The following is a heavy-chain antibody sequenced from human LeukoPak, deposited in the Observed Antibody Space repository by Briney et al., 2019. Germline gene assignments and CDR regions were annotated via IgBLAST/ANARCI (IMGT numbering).Heavy chain of an antibody. D-gene: IGHD4-17*01. CDR1: GFTFSSYG. CDR2: IWYDGSNK. J-gene: IGHJ4*02. CDR3: ARVGHDYGDYLFDY. V-gene: IGHV3-33*01. Sequence: PGGSLRLSCAASGFTFSSYGMHWVRQAPGKGLEWVAVIWYDGSNKYYADSVKGRFTTSRDNSKNTLYLQMNSLRAEDTAVYYSARVGHDYGDYLFDYWGQGTLVTVSS.